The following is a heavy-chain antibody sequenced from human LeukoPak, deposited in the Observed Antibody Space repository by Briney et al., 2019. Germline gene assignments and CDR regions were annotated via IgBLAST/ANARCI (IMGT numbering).Heavy chain of an antibody. V-gene: IGHV1-18*01. Sequence: EASVKVSCKASGYTFTSYGISWVRQAPGQGLEWMGWISAYNGNTNYAQKLQGRVTMTTDTSTSTAYMELRSLRSDDTAVYYCARGGPVVGATQPLDYWGQGTLVTVSS. J-gene: IGHJ4*02. D-gene: IGHD1-26*01. CDR1: GYTFTSYG. CDR2: ISAYNGNT. CDR3: ARGGPVVGATQPLDY.